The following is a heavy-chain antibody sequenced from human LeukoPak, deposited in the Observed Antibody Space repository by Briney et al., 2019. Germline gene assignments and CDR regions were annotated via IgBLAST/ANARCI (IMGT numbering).Heavy chain of an antibody. CDR3: ARDYSYGDYAFDP. J-gene: IGHJ5*02. CDR1: GGSFSGYY. D-gene: IGHD4-17*01. Sequence: SETLSLTCAVYGGSFSGYYWSWIRQPPGKGLEWIGEINYSGSTNYDPSLKSRVTISVDMSKNQFSLKLSSVTAADTAVYYCARDYSYGDYAFDPWGQGTLVTVSS. CDR2: INYSGST. V-gene: IGHV4-34*01.